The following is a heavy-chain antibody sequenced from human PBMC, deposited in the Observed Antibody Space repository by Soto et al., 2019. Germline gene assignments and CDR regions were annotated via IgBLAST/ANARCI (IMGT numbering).Heavy chain of an antibody. D-gene: IGHD2-2*01. V-gene: IGHV3-15*01. CDR2: IKSKTDGGTT. Sequence: GGSLRLSCAASGFTFSNAWMSWVRQAPGKGLEWVGRIKSKTDGGTTDYAAPVKGRFTISRDDSKNTLYLQMKSLKTEDTAVYYCTTDVMLGSYDTPPPSRMDVWGQGNTVTVS. CDR1: GFTFSNAW. J-gene: IGHJ6*02. CDR3: TTDVMLGSYDTPPPSRMDV.